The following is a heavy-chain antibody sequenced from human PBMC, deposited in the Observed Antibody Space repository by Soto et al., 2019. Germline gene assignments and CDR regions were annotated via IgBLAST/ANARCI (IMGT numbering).Heavy chain of an antibody. CDR2: ISGVNSDV. CDR1: GFTLSSYN. V-gene: IGHV3-48*02. D-gene: IGHD6-19*01. J-gene: IGHJ4*02. Sequence: EVQLMESGGGLVQPGGSLRLSCAASGFTLSSYNMNWVRQAPGKGLEWVSFISGVNSDVFYADSVKGRFTISRDNAKNALYLQMNSLRDEDTAVYYCTGDRPPHNTGWPIFEYWGQGTLVTVSS. CDR3: TGDRPPHNTGWPIFEY.